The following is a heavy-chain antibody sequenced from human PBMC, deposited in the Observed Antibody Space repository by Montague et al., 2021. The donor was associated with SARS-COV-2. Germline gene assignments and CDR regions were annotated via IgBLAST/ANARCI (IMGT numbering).Heavy chain of an antibody. Sequence: SQSLSLTCTVSGGSVSSSSYYWGWIRQPPGKGLEWIGSIYYTGSTYYNPSLKSRVTISVDTSKNQFPLKLSSVTAADTAVYYCARHITGSGNAFDIWGQGTMVTVSS. CDR1: GGSVSSSSYY. J-gene: IGHJ3*02. CDR3: ARHITGSGNAFDI. D-gene: IGHD3-10*01. CDR2: IYYTGST. V-gene: IGHV4-39*01.